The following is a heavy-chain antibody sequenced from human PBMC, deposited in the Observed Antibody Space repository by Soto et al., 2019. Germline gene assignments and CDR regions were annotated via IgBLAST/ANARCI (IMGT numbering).Heavy chain of an antibody. Sequence: QVQLVQSGAEVKKPGASVKVSCKASGYTFTSYGISWVRQAPGQGLEWMGWISAYNGNTNYAQKLQGRVTMTTDTSTSTAYMELRSLRSDDTAMYYCARSSSSWELLASAGFDYWGQGTLVTVSS. J-gene: IGHJ4*02. CDR1: GYTFTSYG. CDR2: ISAYNGNT. CDR3: ARSSSSWELLASAGFDY. D-gene: IGHD1-26*01. V-gene: IGHV1-18*01.